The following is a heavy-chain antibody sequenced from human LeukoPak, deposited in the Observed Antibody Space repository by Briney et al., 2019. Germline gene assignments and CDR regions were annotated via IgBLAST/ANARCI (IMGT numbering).Heavy chain of an antibody. Sequence: PSETLSLTCTVSGGSISSYYWSWIRQPPGKGLEWIGYIYYSGSTNYNPSLRSRVTISVETSKNEFSLKLRSVTAADTAVYYCARGVTTPGDYWGQGTLVTVSS. CDR2: IYYSGST. V-gene: IGHV4-59*12. CDR1: GGSISSYY. CDR3: ARGVTTPGDY. D-gene: IGHD4-17*01. J-gene: IGHJ4*02.